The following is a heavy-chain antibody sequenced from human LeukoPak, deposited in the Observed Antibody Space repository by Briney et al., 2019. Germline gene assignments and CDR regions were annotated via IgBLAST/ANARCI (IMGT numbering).Heavy chain of an antibody. V-gene: IGHV5-51*01. J-gene: IGHJ4*02. CDR1: GYSVTSSW. Sequence: GESLKISCKGSGYSVTSSWIGWVRQMPGKGLEWMGFIYPGDSDTRYSPSFQGQVTISADKSISTAYLQWSSLKASDTAMYYCARGTTVTTFDYWGQGTLVTVSS. D-gene: IGHD4-17*01. CDR2: IYPGDSDT. CDR3: ARGTTVTTFDY.